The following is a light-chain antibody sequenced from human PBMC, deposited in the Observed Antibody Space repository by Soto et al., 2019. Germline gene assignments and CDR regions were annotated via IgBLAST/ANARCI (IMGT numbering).Light chain of an antibody. V-gene: IGKV1-5*01. CDR2: AAS. CDR3: QQYYSYPLT. Sequence: IQITQSPSALSASVGDRVTITCRASQSISSWLAWYQQKPGKAPKLLIYAASTLQSGVPSRFSGSGSGTDFTLTISCLQSEDFATYYCQQYYSYPLTFGGGTKVDIK. J-gene: IGKJ4*01. CDR1: QSISSW.